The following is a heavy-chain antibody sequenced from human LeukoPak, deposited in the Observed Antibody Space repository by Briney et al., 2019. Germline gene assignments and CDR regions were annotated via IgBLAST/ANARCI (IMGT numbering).Heavy chain of an antibody. CDR2: ISYNGVNT. J-gene: IGHJ4*02. CDR1: GFTFSDYA. Sequence: PGGSLRLSCAASGFTFSDYAMHWVRQAPGKGLEWVTLISYNGVNTYYADSVKGRFTISRDNSKNTLYLQMDSLRAEDTAVYYCARAKDGTNILDYWGQGTLVTVSS. CDR3: ARAKDGTNILDY. V-gene: IGHV3-30-3*01. D-gene: IGHD5-24*01.